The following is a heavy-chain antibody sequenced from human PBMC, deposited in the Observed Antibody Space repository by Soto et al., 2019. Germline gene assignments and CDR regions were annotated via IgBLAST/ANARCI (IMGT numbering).Heavy chain of an antibody. V-gene: IGHV1-18*04. D-gene: IGHD3-16*02. J-gene: IGHJ5*02. CDR2: ISAYNGET. Sequence: QVQLVQSGAELKKPGASVKVSCATSGYTFTSNSITWVRQAPGQGLEWMGWISAYNGETSYAEKFQGRLTMTTDTSTSTAYMELRSLRSGDTAVYYCARVWGSYRAPSGGAGFDPWGQGTLVTVSS. CDR1: GYTFTSNS. CDR3: ARVWGSYRAPSGGAGFDP.